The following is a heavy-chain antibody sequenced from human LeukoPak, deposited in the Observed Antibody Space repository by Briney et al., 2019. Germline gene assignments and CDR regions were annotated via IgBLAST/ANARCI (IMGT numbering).Heavy chain of an antibody. CDR1: GYTFTAYY. V-gene: IGHV1-2*02. CDR3: AKARGLYCSSTSCYDCDV. Sequence: GASVKVSCKASGYTFTAYYIHWVRQAPGQGLEWMGWINPNSGGTNYAQKFQGGVTLTRDTSITTAYMELNRLRSDDTAVYYCAKARGLYCSSTSCYDCDVWGKGTTVTVSS. D-gene: IGHD2-2*01. CDR2: INPNSGGT. J-gene: IGHJ6*04.